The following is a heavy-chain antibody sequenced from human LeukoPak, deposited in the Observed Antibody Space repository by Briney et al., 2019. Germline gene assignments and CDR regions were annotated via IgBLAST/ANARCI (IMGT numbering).Heavy chain of an antibody. J-gene: IGHJ4*02. D-gene: IGHD6-19*01. CDR3: AREIVAVAATGEFDY. V-gene: IGHV1-69*05. CDR2: IVPIFGTA. CDR1: GGTFSSYA. Sequence: SVKVSCKASGGTFSSYAISWVRQAPGQGLEWMGRIVPIFGTANYAQKFQGRVTITTDESTSTAYMELSSLRSEDTAVYYCAREIVAVAATGEFDYWGQGTLVTVSS.